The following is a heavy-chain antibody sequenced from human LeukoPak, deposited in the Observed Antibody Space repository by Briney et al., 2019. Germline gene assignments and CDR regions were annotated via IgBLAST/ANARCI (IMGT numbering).Heavy chain of an antibody. Sequence: PGGSLRLSCAASGFTFSDYYMSWIRQAPGKGLEWVSYISSSGSTIYYADSVKGRFTISRDNAKNSLYLQMNSLRAEDTAVYYCARVAYSSSWYNGRGVYYFDYWGQGTLVTVSS. CDR3: ARVAYSSSWYNGRGVYYFDY. J-gene: IGHJ4*02. CDR1: GFTFSDYY. D-gene: IGHD6-13*01. V-gene: IGHV3-11*04. CDR2: ISSSGSTI.